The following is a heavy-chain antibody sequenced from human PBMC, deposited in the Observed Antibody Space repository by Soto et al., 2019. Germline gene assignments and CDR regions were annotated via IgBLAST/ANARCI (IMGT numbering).Heavy chain of an antibody. D-gene: IGHD2-2*01. CDR3: ARAIEDCSSTSCYPDY. Sequence: ASVKVSCKASGYTFTGYYMHWVRQAPGQGLEWMGWINPNCGGKNYAQKFQGWVTITEDTSISTAYMVLSRLRSDDTAVYYCARAIEDCSSTSCYPDYWGQGTLVTVSS. V-gene: IGHV1-2*04. J-gene: IGHJ4*02. CDR1: GYTFTGYY. CDR2: INPNCGGK.